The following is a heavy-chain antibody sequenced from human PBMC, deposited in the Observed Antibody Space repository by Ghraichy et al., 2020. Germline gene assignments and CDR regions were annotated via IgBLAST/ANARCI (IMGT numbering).Heavy chain of an antibody. J-gene: IGHJ5*02. CDR1: GYSFSSYW. D-gene: IGHD3-3*01. V-gene: IGHV5-51*01. CDR3: VRRHYDFWSGYYYNWLDP. CDR2: IYPGDSDT. Sequence: GESLNISCKGSGYSFSSYWIDWVRQMPGKGLEWMGIIYPGDSDTTYSPSFQGQVTISADKSISTAYLQWNSLKASDTAMYYCVRRHYDFWSGYYYNWLDPLGQGTLVTVSS.